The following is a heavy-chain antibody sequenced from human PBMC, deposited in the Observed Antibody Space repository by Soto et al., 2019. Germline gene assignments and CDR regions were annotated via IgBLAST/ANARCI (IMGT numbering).Heavy chain of an antibody. D-gene: IGHD1-26*01. Sequence: QVQLVESGGGVVQPGRSLRLSCAISGFTFTNYAMHWVRQAPGKGLEWVAVISYNGNNKYYADSVRGRFTISRDNSKNTLYLQMNSLRADDTAVYYCARDERTTGSYPDYWGQGTLVTVSS. V-gene: IGHV3-30-3*01. CDR1: GFTFTNYA. CDR2: ISYNGNNK. CDR3: ARDERTTGSYPDY. J-gene: IGHJ4*02.